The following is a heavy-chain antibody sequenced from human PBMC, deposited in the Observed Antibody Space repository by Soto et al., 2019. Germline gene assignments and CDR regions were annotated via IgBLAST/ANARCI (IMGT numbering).Heavy chain of an antibody. CDR3: ATRDYYDSSGYYSGFYYYGMDV. CDR1: GGTFSSYA. D-gene: IGHD3-22*01. V-gene: IGHV1-69*01. J-gene: IGHJ6*02. Sequence: QVQLVQSGAEVKKPGSSVKVSCKASGGTFSSYAISWVRQAPGQGLEWMGGIIPIFGTANYAQKFQGRVTITADESTSTAYMELSSLRSEDTPVYYCATRDYYDSSGYYSGFYYYGMDVWGQGTTVTVSS. CDR2: IIPIFGTA.